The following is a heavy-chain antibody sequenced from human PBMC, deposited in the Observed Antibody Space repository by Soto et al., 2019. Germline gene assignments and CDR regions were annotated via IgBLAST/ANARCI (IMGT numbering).Heavy chain of an antibody. CDR2: ISTDKGKT. CDR1: GYTFTSYG. CDR3: ATRSPAFDY. J-gene: IGHJ4*02. V-gene: IGHV1-18*01. Sequence: QVQLVQPGPEVKKPGASVKVFCKTSGYTFTSYGISWVRQAPGQGLEWMGWISTDKGKTNYAQKFQGRVTMTTDTSTSTAYMELRSLRSDDTAVYYCATRSPAFDYWGQGTLVTVSS.